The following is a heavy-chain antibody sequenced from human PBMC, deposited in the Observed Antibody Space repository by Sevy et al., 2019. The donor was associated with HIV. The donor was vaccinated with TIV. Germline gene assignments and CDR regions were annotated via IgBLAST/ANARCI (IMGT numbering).Heavy chain of an antibody. CDR2: ISNDGSNK. Sequence: GGSLRLSCVVSGFTFSSFDMHWVRQAPGKGLEWVAFISNDGSNKYYEDSVKGRVTISRDNSKNTLYLQMNSLRAEDTAAYYCAKDGLGGYERLFHYWGQGTLVTVSS. CDR3: AKDGLGGYERLFHY. J-gene: IGHJ4*02. V-gene: IGHV3-30*18. D-gene: IGHD5-12*01. CDR1: GFTFSSFD.